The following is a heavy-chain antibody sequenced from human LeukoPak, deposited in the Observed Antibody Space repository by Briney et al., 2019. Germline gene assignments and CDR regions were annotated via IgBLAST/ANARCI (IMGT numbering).Heavy chain of an antibody. V-gene: IGHV3-20*04. CDR3: ARGTSDARYYFDY. J-gene: IGHJ4*02. D-gene: IGHD1-1*01. CDR1: GFTFSNYA. Sequence: GGSLRLSCAASGFTFSNYAMSWVRQAPGKGLEWVSGINWNGGSTGYADSVKGRFTISRDNAKNSLYLQMNSLRAEDTALYYCARGTSDARYYFDYWGQGILVTVSS. CDR2: INWNGGST.